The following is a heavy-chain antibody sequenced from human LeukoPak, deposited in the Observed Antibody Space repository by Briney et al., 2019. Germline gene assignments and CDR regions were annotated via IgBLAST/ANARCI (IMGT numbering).Heavy chain of an antibody. CDR1: GFTFSSYA. Sequence: GGSLRLSCAASGFTFSSYAMHWVRQAPGKGLEWVAVISYDGSNKYYADSVKSRFTISRDNSKNTLYLQMNSLRAEDTAVYYCARERVGATTSKGTFDYWGQGTLVTVSS. D-gene: IGHD1-26*01. CDR2: ISYDGSNK. V-gene: IGHV3-30*04. J-gene: IGHJ4*02. CDR3: ARERVGATTSKGTFDY.